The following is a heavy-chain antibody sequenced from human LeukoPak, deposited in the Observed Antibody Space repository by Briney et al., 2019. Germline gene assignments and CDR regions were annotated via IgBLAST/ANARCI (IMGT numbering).Heavy chain of an antibody. Sequence: PGRSLRLSCAASGFTFSSYGMHWVRQAPGKGLEWVAFIRYDGSNKYYADSVKGRFTISRDNTKNTLYLQMNSLRAEDTAVYYCAKDSRAKDSSSPFDYWGQGTLVTVSS. CDR2: IRYDGSNK. V-gene: IGHV3-30*02. CDR3: AKDSRAKDSSSPFDY. CDR1: GFTFSSYG. D-gene: IGHD6-6*01. J-gene: IGHJ4*02.